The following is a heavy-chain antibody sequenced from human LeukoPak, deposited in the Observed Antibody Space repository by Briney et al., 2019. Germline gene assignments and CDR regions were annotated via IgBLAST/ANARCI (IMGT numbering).Heavy chain of an antibody. CDR2: IRYDGSDK. CDR3: AKRDRMYTSGSYYFDY. CDR1: GFTFSRHG. J-gene: IGHJ4*02. V-gene: IGHV3-30*02. D-gene: IGHD6-19*01. Sequence: GGSLRLSCAASGFTFSRHGMHWVRQAPGKGLEWVAFIRYDGSDKYYADSVKGRFTISRDNSKNTLYLQMNSLRAEDTAVYYCAKRDRMYTSGSYYFDYWGQGTLVTVSS.